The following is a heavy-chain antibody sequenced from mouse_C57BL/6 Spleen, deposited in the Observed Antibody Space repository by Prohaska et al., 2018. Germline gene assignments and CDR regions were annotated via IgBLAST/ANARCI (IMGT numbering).Heavy chain of an antibody. CDR3: ARNWDRGFDY. CDR2: INSDSSTI. CDR1: GIDFSRYW. V-gene: IGHV4-1*01. D-gene: IGHD4-1*01. J-gene: IGHJ2*01. Sequence: EVKLLQSGGGLVQPGGSLKLSCAASGIDFSRYWMSWVRRAPWKGLEWIGEINSDSSTINYAPSLKDKFIISRDNAKNTLYLQMSKVRSEDTALYYCARNWDRGFDYWGQGTTLTVSS.